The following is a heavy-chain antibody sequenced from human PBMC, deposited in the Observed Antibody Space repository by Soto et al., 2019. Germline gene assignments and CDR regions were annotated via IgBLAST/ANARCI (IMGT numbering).Heavy chain of an antibody. CDR3: ATVPHAYGTNWIDS. V-gene: IGHV4-30-4*01. CDR2: IYYTGTT. Sequence: NLSLTCTVSGVSISSRNYYWSWIRQPPGKGLEWLGYIYYTGTTHYNPSVKSRVTISLDTSKDHFSLNLSSVTAADTAIYYCATVPHAYGTNWIDSWGQGTLVTVSS. CDR1: GVSISSRNYY. D-gene: IGHD1-7*01. J-gene: IGHJ5*01.